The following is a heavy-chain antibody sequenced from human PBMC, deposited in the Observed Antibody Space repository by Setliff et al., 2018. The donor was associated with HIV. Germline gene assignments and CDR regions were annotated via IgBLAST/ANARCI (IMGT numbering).Heavy chain of an antibody. CDR1: GYTFTSYY. J-gene: IGHJ4*02. V-gene: IGHV1-46*01. CDR2: INPSGGST. CDR3: ARGPLYGYDRGYFDY. D-gene: IGHD5-12*01. Sequence: ASVKVSCKASGYTFTSYYMHWVRQAPGQGLEWMGIINPSGGSTSHAQKFQDRVTITADESTTTVYMEVRSLKSEDTALYYCARGPLYGYDRGYFDYWGQGTLVTVSS.